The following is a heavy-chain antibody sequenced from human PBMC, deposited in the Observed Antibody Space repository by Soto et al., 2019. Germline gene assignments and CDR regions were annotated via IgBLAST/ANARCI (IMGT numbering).Heavy chain of an antibody. Sequence: GASVKGSCKASGYTFTSYYMHWVRQAPAQGLEWMGIINPSGGSTSYAQKFQGRVTMTRDTSTSTVYMELSSLRSEDTAVYYCARDRGYATRGAAYYFDYWGQGTLVTVSS. V-gene: IGHV1-46*01. CDR3: ARDRGYATRGAAYYFDY. J-gene: IGHJ4*02. CDR2: INPSGGST. D-gene: IGHD5-12*01. CDR1: GYTFTSYY.